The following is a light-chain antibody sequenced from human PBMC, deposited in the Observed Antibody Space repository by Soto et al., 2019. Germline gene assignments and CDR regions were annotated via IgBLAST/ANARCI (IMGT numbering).Light chain of an antibody. J-gene: IGLJ2*01. CDR2: EVF. CDR1: SNDVGAFDY. Sequence: QSALTQPASVSASPGQSISISCTGTSNDVGAFDYVSWYQQHPGKAPKLIIFEVFNRPSGVSTCFSGSKSGSTASLTISGLQAEDEADYFCSSYTTNNAHVFGGGTKLTVL. V-gene: IGLV2-14*01. CDR3: SSYTTNNAHV.